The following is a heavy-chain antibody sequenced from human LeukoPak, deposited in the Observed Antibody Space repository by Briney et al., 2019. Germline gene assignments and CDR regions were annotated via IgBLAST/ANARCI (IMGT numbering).Heavy chain of an antibody. D-gene: IGHD5-18*01. J-gene: IGHJ3*02. CDR3: ARTARRGYSYGRDRNGAFDI. V-gene: IGHV4-34*01. CDR1: GGSFSGYY. CDR2: INHSGST. Sequence: SETLSLTCAVYGGSFSGYYWSWIRQPPGKGLEWIGEINHSGSTNYNPSLKSRVTISVDTSKNQFSLKLSSVTAADTAVYYCARTARRGYSYGRDRNGAFDIWGQGTMVTVSS.